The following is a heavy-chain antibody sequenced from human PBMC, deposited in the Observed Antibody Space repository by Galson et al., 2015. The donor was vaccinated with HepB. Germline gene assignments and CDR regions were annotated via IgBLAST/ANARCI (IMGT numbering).Heavy chain of an antibody. CDR3: ARESPLPPSLSYYGDAFDI. D-gene: IGHD3-3*01. CDR2: INTNTGNP. Sequence: SVKVSCKASGYTFTSYAMNWVRQAPGQGLEWMGWINTNTGNPTYAQGFTGRFVFSLDTSVSTAYLQISSLKAEDTAVYYCARESPLPPSLSYYGDAFDIWGQGTMVTVSS. CDR1: GYTFTSYA. V-gene: IGHV7-4-1*02. J-gene: IGHJ3*02.